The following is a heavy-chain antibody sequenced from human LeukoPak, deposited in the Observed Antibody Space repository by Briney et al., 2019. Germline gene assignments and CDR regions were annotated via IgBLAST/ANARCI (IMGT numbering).Heavy chain of an antibody. D-gene: IGHD3-22*01. V-gene: IGHV3-48*01. CDR3: AKVRKDYDSSGYYLEYFQH. J-gene: IGHJ1*01. CDR2: ISSSSSTI. Sequence: GGSLRLSCAASGFTFSSYSMNWVRQAPGKGLEWVSYISSSSSTIYYADSVKGRFTISRDNSKNTLYLQMNSLRAEDTAVYYCAKVRKDYDSSGYYLEYFQHWGQGTLVTVSS. CDR1: GFTFSSYS.